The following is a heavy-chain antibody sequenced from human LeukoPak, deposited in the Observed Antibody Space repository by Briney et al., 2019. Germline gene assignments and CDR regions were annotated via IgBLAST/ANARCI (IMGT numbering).Heavy chain of an antibody. V-gene: IGHV4-59*01. CDR3: TRSHGVVIHGGMDV. J-gene: IGHJ6*02. D-gene: IGHD3-3*01. CDR1: GGSISSYH. CDR2: IYYTGST. Sequence: SETLSLTCTVSGGSISSYHWSWIRQPPGKGLEWIGHIYYTGSTNYNPSLKSRVTISLDTSKNQFSLKLSSVTAADTAVYYCTRSHGVVIHGGMDVWGQGTTVTVSS.